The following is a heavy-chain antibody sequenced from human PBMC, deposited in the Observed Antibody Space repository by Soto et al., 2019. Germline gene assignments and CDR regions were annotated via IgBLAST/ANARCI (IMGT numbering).Heavy chain of an antibody. CDR3: ARDHMGDYIDV. CDR1: GGSISSYY. CDR2: IYYSGST. J-gene: IGHJ6*03. V-gene: IGHV4-59*01. Sequence: SETLSLTCTVSGGSISSYYCSWIRQPPGKGLEWIGYIYYSGSTNYNPSLKSRVTISVDTSKNQFSLKLSSVTAADTAVYYCARDHMGDYIDVWGQGTTVTVSS.